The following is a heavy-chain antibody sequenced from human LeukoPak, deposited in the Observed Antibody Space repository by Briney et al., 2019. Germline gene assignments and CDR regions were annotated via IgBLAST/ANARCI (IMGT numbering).Heavy chain of an antibody. CDR1: GYTFASYG. D-gene: IGHD6-19*01. CDR3: ARPTYSSGWMSGWFDP. Sequence: SVKVSCKASGYTFASYGISWVRQAPGQGLEWMGGIIPIFGTANYAQKFQGRVTITADESTSTAYMELSSLRSEDTAVYYCARPTYSSGWMSGWFDPWGQGTLVTVSS. V-gene: IGHV1-69*13. CDR2: IIPIFGTA. J-gene: IGHJ5*02.